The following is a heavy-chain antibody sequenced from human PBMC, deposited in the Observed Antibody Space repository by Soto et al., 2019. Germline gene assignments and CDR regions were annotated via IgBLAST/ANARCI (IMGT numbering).Heavy chain of an antibody. CDR2: IQSGGST. CDR3: TRDDVHCNGGRCYGVTMDV. J-gene: IGHJ6*04. Sequence: EVQLVESGGGLVQPGGSLRLSCAASGFSVSSKYMSWVRQAPGKGREWVSLIQSGGSTYYAGSVKGRFTIYRDNSANTLFLQMNSLRVEDTAGYSCTRDDVHCNGGRCYGVTMDVWGKGSTVTVSA. CDR1: GFSVSSKY. V-gene: IGHV3-66*01. D-gene: IGHD2-15*01.